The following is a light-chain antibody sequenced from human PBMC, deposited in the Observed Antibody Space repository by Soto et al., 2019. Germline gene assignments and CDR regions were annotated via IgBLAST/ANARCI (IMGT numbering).Light chain of an antibody. CDR3: QQSYSTPRT. V-gene: IGKV3-11*01. CDR1: QSVTNS. CDR2: HAS. Sequence: EIVLTQSPATLSLSPGERATLSCRASQSVTNSLAWYQQQPGQAPRLLIYHASNRATGVPARFSGSGSGTDFTLTISSLQPEDFATYYCQQSYSTPRTFGQGTKV. J-gene: IGKJ1*01.